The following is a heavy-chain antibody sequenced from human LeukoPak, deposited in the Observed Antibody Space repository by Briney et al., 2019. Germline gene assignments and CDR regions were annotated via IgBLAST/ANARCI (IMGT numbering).Heavy chain of an antibody. CDR2: IYSGGST. CDR3: ARGMMTTVTRGWFDP. D-gene: IGHD4-17*01. V-gene: IGHV3-53*01. Sequence: GGSLRLSCAASGFTVSSNYMSWVRQAPGKGLEWVSVIYSGGSTYYADSVKGRFTISRDNSKNTLYLQMNSLRAEDTAVYYCARGMMTTVTRGWFDPWGQGTLVTVSS. J-gene: IGHJ5*02. CDR1: GFTVSSNY.